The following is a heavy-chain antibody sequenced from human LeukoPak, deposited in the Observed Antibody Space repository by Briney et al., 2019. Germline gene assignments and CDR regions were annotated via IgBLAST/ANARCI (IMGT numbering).Heavy chain of an antibody. CDR3: AREDRYRYGYGYYHHFMDV. CDR1: GGSISSGNYY. Sequence: SETLSLTCTVSGGSISSGNYYWTWIRQPAGKGLEWIGRIYTSGSSEYNPSLQSRVTISVDTSKNQFSLKLSSVTAADTAVYHCAREDRYRYGYGYYHHFMDVWGKGTTVTISS. V-gene: IGHV4-61*02. J-gene: IGHJ6*03. D-gene: IGHD5-18*01. CDR2: IYTSGSS.